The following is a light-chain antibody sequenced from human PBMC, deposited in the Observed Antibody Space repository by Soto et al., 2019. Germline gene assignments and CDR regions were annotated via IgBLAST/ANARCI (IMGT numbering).Light chain of an antibody. CDR1: QGISSY. V-gene: IGKV1-9*01. J-gene: IGKJ4*01. CDR3: QQLNSYPSALT. CDR2: AAS. Sequence: DIQLTQSPSFLSASVGDRVTITCRASQGISSYLAWYQQKPGKAPKLLIYAASTLQSGVPSRFSGSGSGTEFTLTISSLQPEDFATYYCQQLNSYPSALTFGGGTKV.